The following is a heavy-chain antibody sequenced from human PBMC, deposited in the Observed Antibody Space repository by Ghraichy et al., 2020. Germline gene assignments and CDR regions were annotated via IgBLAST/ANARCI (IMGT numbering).Heavy chain of an antibody. CDR3: AKRGYCSGGSCYSEHY. CDR2: ISGSGGST. CDR1: GFTFSSYA. Sequence: GESLNISCAASGFTFSSYAMNWVRQAPGKGLEWVSTISGSGGSTYYADSVKGRFTISRDNPMNTLYLQMNSLRAEDTAVYYCAKRGYCSGGSCYSEHYWGQGTLVTVSS. D-gene: IGHD2-15*01. J-gene: IGHJ4*02. V-gene: IGHV3-23*01.